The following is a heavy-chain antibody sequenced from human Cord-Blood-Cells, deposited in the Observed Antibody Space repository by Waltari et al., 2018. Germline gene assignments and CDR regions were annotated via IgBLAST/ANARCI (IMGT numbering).Heavy chain of an antibody. Sequence: QITLKESGPTLVKPTQTLTLTCTFSGFPLSTSGVGAGWIRQPPGKALEWLALIYWNDDKRYSPSLKSRLTITKDTSKNQVVLTMTNMDPVDTATYYCARARDGYNYDYWGQGTLVTVSS. J-gene: IGHJ4*02. V-gene: IGHV2-5*01. D-gene: IGHD5-12*01. CDR1: GFPLSTSGVG. CDR3: ARARDGYNYDY. CDR2: IYWNDDK.